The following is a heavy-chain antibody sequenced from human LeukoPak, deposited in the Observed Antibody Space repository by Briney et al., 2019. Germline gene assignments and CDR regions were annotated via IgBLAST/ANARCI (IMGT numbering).Heavy chain of an antibody. CDR3: AKSARGDYILGWFDP. CDR2: ISGSGGST. V-gene: IGHV3-23*01. CDR1: GFTFSSYA. D-gene: IGHD4-17*01. J-gene: IGHJ5*02. Sequence: GGSLRLSCAASGFTFSSYAMSWVRQAPGKRLEWVSAISGSGGSTYYADSVKGRFTISRDNSKNTLYLQMNSLRAEDTAVYYCAKSARGDYILGWFDPWGQGTLVTVSS.